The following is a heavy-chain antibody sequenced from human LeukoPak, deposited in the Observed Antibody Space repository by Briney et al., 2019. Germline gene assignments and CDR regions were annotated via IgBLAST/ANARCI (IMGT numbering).Heavy chain of an antibody. J-gene: IGHJ4*02. V-gene: IGHV3-74*01. CDR2: INSDGSST. CDR1: GFTFSSYW. Sequence: GGSLRLSCAASGFTFSSYWMHWVRQAPGKGLVWVSRINSDGSSTSYADSVKGRFTISRDNAKNTLYLQMNSLRAEDTAVYYCANGNGQQFLGWLHEAYFDYWGQGTLVTVSS. CDR3: ANGNGQQFLGWLHEAYFDY. D-gene: IGHD3-3*01.